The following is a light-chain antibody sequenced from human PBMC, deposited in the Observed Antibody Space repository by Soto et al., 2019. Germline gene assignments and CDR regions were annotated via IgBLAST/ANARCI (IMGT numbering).Light chain of an antibody. J-gene: IGKJ5*01. Sequence: EIVMTQSPVTLSVSPGERATLSCRASQSVSSNLAWYQQKPGQGPRLLIYDASKRATGIPARFSGSGSGTDFTLTISSLEPEDFALYYCQQRSDWTTFGPGTRLEIK. CDR2: DAS. CDR3: QQRSDWTT. V-gene: IGKV3-11*01. CDR1: QSVSSN.